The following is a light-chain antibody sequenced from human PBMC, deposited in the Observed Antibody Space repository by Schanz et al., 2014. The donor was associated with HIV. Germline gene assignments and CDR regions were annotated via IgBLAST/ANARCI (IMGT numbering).Light chain of an antibody. CDR3: QQYGSPPWT. J-gene: IGKJ1*01. CDR1: QRLSSSY. CDR2: ATS. Sequence: EIVLTQSPGSLSLSPGGRATLSCGASQRLSSSYLAWYQQKRDQPPRLVIYATSTRAAGISDRFSGTGSGTDFTLTISRLEPEDFAVYYCQQYGSPPWTFGQGTKVEV. V-gene: IGKV3-20*01.